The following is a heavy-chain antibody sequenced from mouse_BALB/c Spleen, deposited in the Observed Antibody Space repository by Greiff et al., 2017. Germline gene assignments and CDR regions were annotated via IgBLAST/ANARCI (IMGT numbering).Heavy chain of an antibody. J-gene: IGHJ4*01. D-gene: IGHD1-1*01. CDR2: ISYSGST. CDR3: ARHFVLYYPSAMDY. Sequence: ESGPGLVKPSQSLSLTCTVTGYSITSDYAWNWIRQFPGNKLEWMGYISYSGSTSYNPSLKSRISITRDTSKNQFFLQLNSVTTEDTATYYCARHFVLYYPSAMDYWGQGTSVTVSS. CDR1: GYSITSDYA. V-gene: IGHV3-2*02.